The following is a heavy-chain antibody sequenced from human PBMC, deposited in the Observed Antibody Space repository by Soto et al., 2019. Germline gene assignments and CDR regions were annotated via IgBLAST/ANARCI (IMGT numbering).Heavy chain of an antibody. D-gene: IGHD2-15*01. CDR2: IYHSGST. J-gene: IGHJ6*02. Sequence: KASETLSLTCAVSGGSISSSNWWSWVRQPPGKGLEWIGEIYHSGSTNYNPSLKSRVTISVDKSKNQFSLKLSSVTAADTAVYYCARAYCSGGSCYPPGSYYYGMDVWGQGTTVTVSS. CDR1: GGSISSSNW. V-gene: IGHV4-4*02. CDR3: ARAYCSGGSCYPPGSYYYGMDV.